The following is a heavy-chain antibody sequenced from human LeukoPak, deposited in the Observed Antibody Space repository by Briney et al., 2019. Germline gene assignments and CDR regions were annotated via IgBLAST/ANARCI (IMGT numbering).Heavy chain of an antibody. CDR3: AREGIVLNPPVLGVRQLSYYYYYVDV. Sequence: SVKVSCKASGGTFSSYAISWVRQSPGQGLEWMGGIIPIFGTANYAQKFQGRVTITADKSTSTAYMELSSLRSEDTAVYYCAREGIVLNPPVLGVRQLSYYYYYVDVWGKGTTVTVSS. CDR1: GGTFSSYA. V-gene: IGHV1-69*06. D-gene: IGHD2-8*01. CDR2: IIPIFGTA. J-gene: IGHJ6*03.